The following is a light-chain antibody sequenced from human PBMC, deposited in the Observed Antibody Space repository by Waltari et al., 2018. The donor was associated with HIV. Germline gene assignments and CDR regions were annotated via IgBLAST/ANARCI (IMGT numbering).Light chain of an antibody. Sequence: QSALTQPASVSGSPGQSITISSTGTSSDVGGYNYVSWYQQHPGKAPKLMIDEVSNRPSGVSNRSSGAKSGNPASLTISGLQAEDEADYCYSSYTSSSTLNVFGTGTKVTVL. J-gene: IGLJ1*01. CDR2: EVS. CDR1: SSDVGGYNY. V-gene: IGLV2-14*01. CDR3: SSYTSSSTLNV.